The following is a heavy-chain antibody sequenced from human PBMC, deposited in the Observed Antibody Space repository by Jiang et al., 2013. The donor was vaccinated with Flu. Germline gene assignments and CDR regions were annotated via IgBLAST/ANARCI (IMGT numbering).Heavy chain of an antibody. CDR1: GFTFRRYG. J-gene: IGHJ3*02. CDR3: VRNSPNFVLDI. Sequence: QLVESGGGVVQPGRSLRLSCAASGFTFRRYGMHWVRQAPGKGLEWVAIIWYDGSNKYYADSVKGRFTISRDNSNNMLYLQMDSLRVEDTAVYYCVRNSPNFVLDIWGQGTMVTGSS. V-gene: IGHV3-33*08. CDR2: IWYDGSNK. D-gene: IGHD1-7*01.